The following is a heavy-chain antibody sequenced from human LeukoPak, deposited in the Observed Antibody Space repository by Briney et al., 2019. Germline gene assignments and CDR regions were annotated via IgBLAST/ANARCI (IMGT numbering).Heavy chain of an antibody. Sequence: ASETLSLTCTVSGGSISSGGYYWSCIRQHPGKGLEWIGYIYYSGSTYYNPSLKSRVTISVDTSKNQFSLKLSSVTAADTAVYYCARDRYDSSGYFIYFDYWGQGTLVTVSS. D-gene: IGHD3-22*01. J-gene: IGHJ4*02. CDR3: ARDRYDSSGYFIYFDY. CDR1: GGSISSGGYY. CDR2: IYYSGST. V-gene: IGHV4-31*03.